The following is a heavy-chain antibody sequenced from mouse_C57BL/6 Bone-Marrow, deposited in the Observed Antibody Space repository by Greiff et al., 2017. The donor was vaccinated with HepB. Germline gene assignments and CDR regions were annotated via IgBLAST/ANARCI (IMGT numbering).Heavy chain of an antibody. D-gene: IGHD3-1*01. J-gene: IGHJ4*01. V-gene: IGHV5-17*01. CDR1: GFTFSDYG. CDR3: ARPGGLRNYYAMDY. CDR2: ISSGSSTI. Sequence: EVMLVESGGGLVKPGGSLKLSCAASGFTFSDYGMHWVRQAPEKGLEWVAYISSGSSTIYYADTVKGRFTISRDNAKNTLFLQMTSLRSEDTAMYYCARPGGLRNYYAMDYWAQGTSVTVSS.